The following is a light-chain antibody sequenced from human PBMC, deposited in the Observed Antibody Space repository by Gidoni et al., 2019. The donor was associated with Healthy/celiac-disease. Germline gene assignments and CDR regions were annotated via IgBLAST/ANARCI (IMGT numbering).Light chain of an antibody. CDR2: AAS. V-gene: IGKV1-39*01. CDR3: QQSYSTSFT. J-gene: IGKJ3*01. CDR1: QSISSY. Sequence: DIPITQTLSSLSASVGDRVTITCRASQSISSYLNWYQQKPGKAPKLLIYAASSLQSGVPSRFSGSGSGTDFTLTISSLQPEDFATYYCQQSYSTSFTFXRXTKVDIK.